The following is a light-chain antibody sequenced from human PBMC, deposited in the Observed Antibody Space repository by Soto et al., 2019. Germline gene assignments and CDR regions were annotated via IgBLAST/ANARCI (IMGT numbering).Light chain of an antibody. CDR1: QSISNK. V-gene: IGKV3-20*01. CDR3: QQYGSSPTWT. J-gene: IGKJ1*01. Sequence: EIVLTQSPGTLSLSPGERATLSCWASQSISNKLAWYQHRPGQAPRLLIYDTSTRAAGVPARFSGSGSGTDFTLTISRLEPEDFAVYYCQQYGSSPTWTFGQGTKVDIK. CDR2: DTS.